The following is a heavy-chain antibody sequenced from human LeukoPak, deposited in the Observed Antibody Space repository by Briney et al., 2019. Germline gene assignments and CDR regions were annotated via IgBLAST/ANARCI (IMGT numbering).Heavy chain of an antibody. D-gene: IGHD3-10*01. CDR2: ISSSGSST. V-gene: IGHV3-23*01. CDR3: EKGGLARGSGNYYDY. CDR1: GFTVRRSA. J-gene: IGHJ4*02. Sequence: GGSLRLSCAASGFTVRRSAMTWVRQAPGKGLEWVSGISSSGSSTYYADSVKGRFTISRDNSKNTLYLQLNSLTAEDTAVYYCEKGGLARGSGNYYDYWGQGTLVTVSS.